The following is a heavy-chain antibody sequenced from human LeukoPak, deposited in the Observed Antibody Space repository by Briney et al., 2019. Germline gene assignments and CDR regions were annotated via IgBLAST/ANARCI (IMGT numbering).Heavy chain of an antibody. CDR3: ARDLYGSGSYYIPYYFDY. CDR2: ISSSSRTI. Sequence: GGSLRLSCAASGFTFSSYAMHWVRQAPGKGLEWVSYISSSSRTIYYADSVKGRFTISRDNAKNSLYLQMNSLRAEDTAVYYCARDLYGSGSYYIPYYFDYWGQGTLVTVSS. D-gene: IGHD3-10*01. CDR1: GFTFSSYA. V-gene: IGHV3-48*04. J-gene: IGHJ4*02.